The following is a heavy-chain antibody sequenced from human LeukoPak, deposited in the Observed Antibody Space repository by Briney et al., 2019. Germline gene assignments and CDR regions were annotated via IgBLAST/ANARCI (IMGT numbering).Heavy chain of an antibody. J-gene: IGHJ6*02. V-gene: IGHV4-61*02. CDR1: GGSISSGSYY. CDR3: ARDPGGSYPRMGYYGMDV. CDR2: IYTSGST. D-gene: IGHD1-26*01. Sequence: SETLSLTCTVSGGSISSGSYYWSWIRQPAGKGLEWIGRIYTSGSTNYNPSLKSRVTISVDTSKNQFSLKLSSVTAADTAVYYCARDPGGSYPRMGYYGMDVWGHGTTVTVSS.